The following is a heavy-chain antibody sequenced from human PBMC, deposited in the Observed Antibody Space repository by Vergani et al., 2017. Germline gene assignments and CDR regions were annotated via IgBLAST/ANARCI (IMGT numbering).Heavy chain of an antibody. CDR2: IRSKAYGGTT. Sequence: EVQLVESGGGLVQPGRSLRLSCTASGFTFGDYAMSWFRQAPGKGLEWVGFIRSKAYGGTTEYAASVKGRFTISRDDSKSIAYLQMNSLKTEDTAVYYCTREVYGSGSYYYYGMDVWGQGTTVTVSS. CDR1: GFTFGDYA. J-gene: IGHJ6*02. D-gene: IGHD3-10*01. CDR3: TREVYGSGSYYYYGMDV. V-gene: IGHV3-49*03.